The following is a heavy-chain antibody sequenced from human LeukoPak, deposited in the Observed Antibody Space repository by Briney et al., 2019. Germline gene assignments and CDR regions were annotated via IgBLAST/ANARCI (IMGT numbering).Heavy chain of an antibody. CDR2: INPSGGST. CDR3: ARAPSYSSGWYVGWFDP. D-gene: IGHD6-19*01. Sequence: ASVKVSCKASGYTYTSYYMHWVRQAPGQGLEWMGIINPSGGSTSYAQKFQGRVTMTRDTSTSTVYMELSSLRSEDTAVYYCARAPSYSSGWYVGWFDPWGRGTLVTVSS. V-gene: IGHV1-46*01. CDR1: GYTYTSYY. J-gene: IGHJ5*02.